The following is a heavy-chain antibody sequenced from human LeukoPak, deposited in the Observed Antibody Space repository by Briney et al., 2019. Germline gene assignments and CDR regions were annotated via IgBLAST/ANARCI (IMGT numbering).Heavy chain of an antibody. CDR2: INHSGST. CDR1: GGSISSYY. J-gene: IGHJ4*02. V-gene: IGHV4-34*01. Sequence: SETLSLTCTVSGGSISSYYWSWIRQPPGKGLEWIGEINHSGSTNYNPSLKSRVTISVDTSKNQFSLKLSSVTAADTAVYYCARLDSFGYWGQGTLVTVSS. D-gene: IGHD2-2*03. CDR3: ARLDSFGY.